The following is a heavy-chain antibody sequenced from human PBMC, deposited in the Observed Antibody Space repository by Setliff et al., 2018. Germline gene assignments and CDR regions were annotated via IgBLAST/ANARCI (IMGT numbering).Heavy chain of an antibody. CDR3: ARLPNYVWGSPVDY. CDR2: IFYSGRT. Sequence: PSETLSLPCTVSGASITNINYYWGLIRQPPVKGLEWIGSIFYSGRTFYNPSLKRRVTISVDTSKDQFSLTLSSVTAADTAVYYCARLPNYVWGSPVDYWGQGTLVTVSS. J-gene: IGHJ4*02. CDR1: GASITNINYY. V-gene: IGHV4-39*01. D-gene: IGHD3-16*01.